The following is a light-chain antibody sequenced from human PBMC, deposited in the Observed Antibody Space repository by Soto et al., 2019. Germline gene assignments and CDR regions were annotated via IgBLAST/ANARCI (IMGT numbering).Light chain of an antibody. CDR2: KAS. CDR1: QSMSSW. Sequence: DIQMTQSPSTLSASVGDRVTITCRASQSMSSWLAWYQQKPGKAPNLLIYKASTLVSGVPSNFSGSGSGTEFSLTIRSLQPEDFANYYCQQYNSYPWTFGQGTKVDVK. V-gene: IGKV1-5*03. CDR3: QQYNSYPWT. J-gene: IGKJ1*01.